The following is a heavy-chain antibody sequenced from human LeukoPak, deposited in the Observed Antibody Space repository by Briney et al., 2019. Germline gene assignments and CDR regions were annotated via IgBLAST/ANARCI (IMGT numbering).Heavy chain of an antibody. J-gene: IGHJ6*03. D-gene: IGHD2-2*01. CDR2: VNHSGST. CDR1: GGSLSGYY. V-gene: IGHV4-34*01. Sequence: SETLSLTCAVYGGSLSGYYWSWIRQPPGKGLEWIGEVNHSGSTNYNPSLKSRVTISVDTSKNQFSLKLSSVTAADTAVYYCASRRPDIVVVPAAKRSYYYYYMDVWGKGTTVTVSS. CDR3: ASRRPDIVVVPAAKRSYYYYYMDV.